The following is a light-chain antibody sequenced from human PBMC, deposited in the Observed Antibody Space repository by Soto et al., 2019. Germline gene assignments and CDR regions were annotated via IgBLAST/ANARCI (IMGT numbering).Light chain of an antibody. CDR1: ISNIGNHY. J-gene: IGLJ2*01. Sequence: QSVLSQPPAAFGTPGQRVTISCSGSISNIGNHYVYWYQQLPGTTPKLLIYRDDRRPSGVPDRFSGSRSGTSASLAISGLRSEDEADYYCAIWDDSLSGLFGGGTKLTVL. V-gene: IGLV1-47*01. CDR3: AIWDDSLSGL. CDR2: RDD.